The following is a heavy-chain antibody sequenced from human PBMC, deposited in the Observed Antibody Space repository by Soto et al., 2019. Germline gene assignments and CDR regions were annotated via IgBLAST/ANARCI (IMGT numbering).Heavy chain of an antibody. CDR1: GYTFTGYY. V-gene: IGHV1-2*04. J-gene: IGHJ6*02. D-gene: IGHD6-13*01. Sequence: GASVKVSCKASGYTFTGYYMHWVRQAPGQGLEWMGWINPNSGGTNYAQKFQGWVTMTRDTSISTAYMELSRLRSDDTAVYYCARERSYSSSWYYYYYGMDVWGQGTTVTVSS. CDR2: INPNSGGT. CDR3: ARERSYSSSWYYYYYGMDV.